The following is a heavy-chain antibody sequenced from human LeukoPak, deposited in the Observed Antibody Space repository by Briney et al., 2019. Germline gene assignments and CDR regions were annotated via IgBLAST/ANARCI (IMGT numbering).Heavy chain of an antibody. J-gene: IGHJ3*02. CDR3: ARQGRISMIVVLIEDAFDI. CDR2: IYYSGST. D-gene: IGHD3-22*01. CDR1: GDSIIGYY. Sequence: SETLSLTCSVSGDSIIGYYWGWIRQPPGKGLEWVGSIYYSGSTYYNPSLKSRVTISVDTSKDQFSLKLSSVTAADTAVYYCARQGRISMIVVLIEDAFDIWGQGTMVTVSS. V-gene: IGHV4-39*01.